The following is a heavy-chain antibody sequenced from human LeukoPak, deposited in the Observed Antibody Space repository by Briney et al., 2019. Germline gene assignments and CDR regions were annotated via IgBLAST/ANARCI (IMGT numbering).Heavy chain of an antibody. V-gene: IGHV1-2*02. CDR2: INPNSGGT. D-gene: IGHD3-3*01. J-gene: IGHJ4*02. CDR3: ATKTADFWSGYYPY. Sequence: ASVKVSCEASGYTFTGYYMHWVRQAPGQGLEWMGWINPNSGGTNYAQKFQGRVTMTRDTSISTAYMELSRLRSDDTAVYYCATKTADFWSGYYPYWGQGTLVTVSS. CDR1: GYTFTGYY.